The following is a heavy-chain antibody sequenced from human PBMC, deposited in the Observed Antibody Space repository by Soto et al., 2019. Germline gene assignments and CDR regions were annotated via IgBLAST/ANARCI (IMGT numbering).Heavy chain of an antibody. J-gene: IGHJ2*01. V-gene: IGHV3-33*01. CDR3: ARGLDYYDSSGYRSWYFDL. D-gene: IGHD3-22*01. CDR1: GFTFSSYG. CDR2: IWYDGSNK. Sequence: TGGSLRLSCAASGFTFSSYGMHRVRQAPGKGLEWVAVIWYDGSNKYYADSVKGRFTISRDNSKNTLYLQMNSLRAEDTAVYYCARGLDYYDSSGYRSWYFDLWGRGTLVTVSS.